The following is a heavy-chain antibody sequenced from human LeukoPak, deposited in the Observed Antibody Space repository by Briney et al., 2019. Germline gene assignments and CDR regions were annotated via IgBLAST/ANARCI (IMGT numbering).Heavy chain of an antibody. D-gene: IGHD6-13*01. Sequence: SETLSLTCTVSGGSISSSSYYWGWIRQPPGKGLEWIGSIYYSGSTYYNPSLKSRVTISVDTSKNQFSLKLSSVTAADTAVYYCASYSSTHTSDYWGQGTLVTVSS. V-gene: IGHV4-39*07. J-gene: IGHJ4*02. CDR3: ASYSSTHTSDY. CDR1: GGSISSSSYY. CDR2: IYYSGST.